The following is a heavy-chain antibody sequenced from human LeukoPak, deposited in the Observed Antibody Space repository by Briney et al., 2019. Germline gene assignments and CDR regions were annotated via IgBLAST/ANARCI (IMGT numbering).Heavy chain of an antibody. J-gene: IGHJ6*02. CDR3: TTDSSGYYYYYYGMDV. D-gene: IGHD3-22*01. CDR2: IISKTDGGTT. V-gene: IGHV3-15*01. CDR1: GFTFSNAW. Sequence: GGSLRLSCAASGFTFSNAWMSCVRQAPRGRLEWVGRIISKTDGGTTDYAAPVKGRFTISRDDSHNTLYLQMNSLTTEDTAVYYCTTDSSGYYYYYYGMDVWGQGTTVSVSS.